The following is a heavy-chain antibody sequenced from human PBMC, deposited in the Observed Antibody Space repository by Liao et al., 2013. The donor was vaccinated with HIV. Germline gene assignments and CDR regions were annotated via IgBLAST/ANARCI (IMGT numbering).Heavy chain of an antibody. Sequence: QLQLQESGSGLVKPSQTLFLTCAVSGGSISRGRYSWNWIRQPPGKSLEWIGYIYYTGSTYNNPSLTSRVSISVDTSKNQFSLKLSSVTTADTAVYYCARSQYYYCLDVWGKGTTVTVSS. CDR3: ARSQYYYCLDV. CDR2: IYYTGST. V-gene: IGHV4-30-2*05. CDR1: GGSISRGRYS. J-gene: IGHJ6*03.